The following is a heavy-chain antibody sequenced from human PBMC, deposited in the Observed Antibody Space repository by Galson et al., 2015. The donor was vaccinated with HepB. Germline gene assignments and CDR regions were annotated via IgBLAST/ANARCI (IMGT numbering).Heavy chain of an antibody. CDR3: ARGESNYDFWSGYSHFWFDP. J-gene: IGHJ5*02. CDR2: MNPNSGNT. D-gene: IGHD3-3*01. Sequence: SVKVSCKASGYTFTSYDINWVRQATGQGLEWMGWMNPNSGNTGYAQKFQGRVTMTRNTSISTAYMELSSLRSEDTAVYYCARGESNYDFWSGYSHFWFDPWGQGTLVTVSS. V-gene: IGHV1-8*01. CDR1: GYTFTSYD.